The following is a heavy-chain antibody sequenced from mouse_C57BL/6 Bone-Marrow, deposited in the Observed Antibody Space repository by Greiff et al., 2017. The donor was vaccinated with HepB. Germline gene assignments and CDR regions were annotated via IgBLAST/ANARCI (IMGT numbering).Heavy chain of an antibody. V-gene: IGHV5-17*01. D-gene: IGHD2-5*01. CDR3: AHIVTYYAMDY. Sequence: EVKLMESGGGLVKPGGSLKLSCAASGFTFSDYGMHWVRQAPEKGLEWVAYISSGSSTIYYADTVKGRFTISRDNAKNTLFLQMTSLRSEDTAMYYCAHIVTYYAMDYWGQGTSVTVSS. J-gene: IGHJ4*01. CDR1: GFTFSDYG. CDR2: ISSGSSTI.